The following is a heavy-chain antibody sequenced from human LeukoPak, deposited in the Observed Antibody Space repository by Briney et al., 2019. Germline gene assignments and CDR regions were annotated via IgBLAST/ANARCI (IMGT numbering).Heavy chain of an antibody. CDR1: VFTFSIYE. J-gene: IGHJ4*02. Sequence: GGSLRLSCAASVFTFSIYEMNWVRQAPGEGLEWVSYISSSGTTIYYADSVKGRFTISRDNARNSLYLQMNSLRAEDTAVYYCARETDSTLFDYWGQGTLVTVSS. CDR2: ISSSGTTI. V-gene: IGHV3-48*03. D-gene: IGHD2-2*01. CDR3: ARETDSTLFDY.